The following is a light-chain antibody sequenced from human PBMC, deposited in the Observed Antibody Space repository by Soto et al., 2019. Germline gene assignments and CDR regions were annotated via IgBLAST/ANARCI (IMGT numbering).Light chain of an antibody. CDR3: QTWGTDNWV. Sequence: QLVLTQSPSASASLGASVKLTCTLSSGHSNYVIAWHQQQPEKGPRFLMKVNSDGSHSKGDGIPDRFSGSSSGAERYLTISSLQSEDEADYYCQTWGTDNWVFGGGTKLTVL. CDR2: VNSDGSH. J-gene: IGLJ3*02. V-gene: IGLV4-69*01. CDR1: SGHSNYV.